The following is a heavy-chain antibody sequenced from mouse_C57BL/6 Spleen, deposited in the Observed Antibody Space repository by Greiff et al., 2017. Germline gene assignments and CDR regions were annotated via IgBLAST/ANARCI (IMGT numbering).Heavy chain of an antibody. V-gene: IGHV3-6*01. CDR2: IRYDGST. Sequence: EESGPGLVKPSQSLSLTCSVSGYSITSGYNWNWIRQLPGNKLEWMGYIRYDGSTNYNPSLKNRISITRDTSKNQFFLKLNSVTTEDTATYNCARDPYYFDYWGQGTTLTVSS. J-gene: IGHJ2*01. CDR1: GYSITSGYN. CDR3: ARDPYYFDY.